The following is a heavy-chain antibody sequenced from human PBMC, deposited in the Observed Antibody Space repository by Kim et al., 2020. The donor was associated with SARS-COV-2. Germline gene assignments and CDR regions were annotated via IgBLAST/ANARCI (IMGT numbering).Heavy chain of an antibody. CDR3: ARFPPGDYDILTGFDY. V-gene: IGHV4-4*02. D-gene: IGHD3-9*01. J-gene: IGHJ4*01. Sequence: SLKSRVTISVDKSKKQFSLKLSAVTAADTAVYYCARFPPGDYDILTGFDYWGQGTLVTVSS.